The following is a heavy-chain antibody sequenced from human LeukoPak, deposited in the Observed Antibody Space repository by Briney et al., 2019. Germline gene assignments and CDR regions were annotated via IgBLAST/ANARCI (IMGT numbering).Heavy chain of an antibody. CDR1: GYTFTGYY. J-gene: IGHJ6*02. V-gene: IGHV1-2*06. Sequence: ASVKVSCKASGYTFTGYYMHWMRQAPGQGLEWMGRINPNSGGTNYAQKFQGRVTMTRDTSISTAYMELSRLRSDDTAVYYCARDALYYYDSSGYDSDYGMDVWGQGTTVTVSS. D-gene: IGHD3-22*01. CDR3: ARDALYYYDSSGYDSDYGMDV. CDR2: INPNSGGT.